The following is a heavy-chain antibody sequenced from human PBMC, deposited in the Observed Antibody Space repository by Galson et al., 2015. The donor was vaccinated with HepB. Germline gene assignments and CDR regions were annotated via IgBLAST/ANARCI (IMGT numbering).Heavy chain of an antibody. CDR2: IYSDNS. V-gene: IGHV3-66*01. J-gene: IGHJ4*02. Sequence: SLRLSCAASGLTVNSNCMTWVRQAPGKGLEWVSIIYSDNSYYADSVNGRFTISIYSAKTTLFLHMNSLGAEDTAVYLCAAGIAKKYYFDDWGQGTLVTVSS. D-gene: IGHD6-13*01. CDR1: GLTVNSNC. CDR3: AAGIAKKYYFDD.